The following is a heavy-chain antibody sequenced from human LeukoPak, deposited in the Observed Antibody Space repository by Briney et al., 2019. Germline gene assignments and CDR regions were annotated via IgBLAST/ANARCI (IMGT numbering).Heavy chain of an antibody. V-gene: IGHV4-39*01. J-gene: IGHJ5*02. CDR1: GASISSSTYY. CDR2: IYYTGST. CDR3: ARAGGISARPYNRFDP. D-gene: IGHD6-6*01. Sequence: KPSETLPLTCTVCGASISSSTYYSGWIRHPPGKGLEWIGSIYYTGSTYYNPSLTSRVTMSVDTSKSQFSLRLSSVTAADTALYYFARAGGISARPYNRFDPWGQGTLVAVSS.